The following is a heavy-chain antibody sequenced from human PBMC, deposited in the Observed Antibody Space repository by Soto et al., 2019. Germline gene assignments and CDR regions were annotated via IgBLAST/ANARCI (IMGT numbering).Heavy chain of an antibody. D-gene: IGHD3-10*01. Sequence: EVQLVESGGGLVKPGGSLRLSCVASGFSFFNAWMSWVRQAPGKGLEWVARIRSKTAGGTTEYAAPGQGRFTISRDDSKNTLYLQMNSLRAEDTAVYYCAKGGRMVRGDYFDYWGQGTLVTVSS. CDR2: IRSKTAGGTT. CDR3: AKGGRMVRGDYFDY. CDR1: GFSFFNAW. J-gene: IGHJ4*02. V-gene: IGHV3-15*01.